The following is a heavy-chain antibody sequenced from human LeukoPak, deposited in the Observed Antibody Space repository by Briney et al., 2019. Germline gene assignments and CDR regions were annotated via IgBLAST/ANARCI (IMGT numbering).Heavy chain of an antibody. CDR2: MNPNSGNT. J-gene: IGHJ4*02. D-gene: IGHD2-2*02. CDR3: ARVLRTSCYTPLGY. CDR1: GYTFTSYD. Sequence: GASVKVSCKASGYTFTSYDINWVRQATGQGLEWRGWMNPNSGNTGYAQKFQGRVTITRNTSISTAYMELSSLRSEDTAVYYCARVLRTSCYTPLGYWGQGTLVTVSS. V-gene: IGHV1-8*03.